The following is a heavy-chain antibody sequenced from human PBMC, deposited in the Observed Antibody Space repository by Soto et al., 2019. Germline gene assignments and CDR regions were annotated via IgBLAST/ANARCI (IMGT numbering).Heavy chain of an antibody. Sequence: QVQLVESGGGVVQPGRSLRLSCAASGFTFSSYAMHWVRQAPGKGLEWVAVISYDGSNKYYADSVKGRFTISRDNSKNTLYLQMNSLRAEDTAVYYCAREGYGDYDFDYWGRGTLVTVSS. D-gene: IGHD4-17*01. CDR2: ISYDGSNK. CDR1: GFTFSSYA. J-gene: IGHJ4*02. V-gene: IGHV3-30-3*01. CDR3: AREGYGDYDFDY.